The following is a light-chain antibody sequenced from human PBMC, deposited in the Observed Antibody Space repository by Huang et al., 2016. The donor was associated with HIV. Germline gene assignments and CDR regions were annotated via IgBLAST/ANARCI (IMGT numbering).Light chain of an antibody. CDR1: QSVSSN. CDR3: QQYNNWPPYT. J-gene: IGKJ2*01. CDR2: CAS. Sequence: EIVMTQSTATLSVSPGERATRSCRAMQSVSSNLAWYQQKPGQAPRLLIYCASTRATGIPARFSGSGSGSEFTLTISSLQSEDFAVYYCQQYNNWPPYTFGQGTKLEIK. V-gene: IGKV3-15*01.